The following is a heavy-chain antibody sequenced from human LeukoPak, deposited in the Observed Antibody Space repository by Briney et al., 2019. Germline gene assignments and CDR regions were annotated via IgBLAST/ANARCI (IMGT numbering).Heavy chain of an antibody. CDR3: ARGLEYYGDYVFDY. Sequence: GASVKVSCKASGYTFTSYYMHWVRQAPGQGLEWMGIINPSGGSTNYAQKFQGRVTITADESTSTAYMELSSLRSEDTAVYYCARGLEYYGDYVFDYWGQGTLVTVSS. D-gene: IGHD4-17*01. J-gene: IGHJ4*02. CDR2: INPSGGST. CDR1: GYTFTSYY. V-gene: IGHV1-46*01.